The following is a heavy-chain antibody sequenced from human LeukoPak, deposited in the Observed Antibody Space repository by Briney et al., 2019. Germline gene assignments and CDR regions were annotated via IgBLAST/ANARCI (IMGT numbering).Heavy chain of an antibody. V-gene: IGHV3-23*01. CDR2: ISGSGSST. CDR1: GFTFSNYG. D-gene: IGHD3-10*01. CDR3: AKDGYYGSGSYSYCMDV. Sequence: GGSLRLSCAASGFTFSNYGMNWVRQAPGKGLEWVSSISGSGSSTYYADSVKGRFTISRDISKSTVYLQMNSLRAEDTAVYYCAKDGYYGSGSYSYCMDVWGKGTMVTISS. J-gene: IGHJ6*03.